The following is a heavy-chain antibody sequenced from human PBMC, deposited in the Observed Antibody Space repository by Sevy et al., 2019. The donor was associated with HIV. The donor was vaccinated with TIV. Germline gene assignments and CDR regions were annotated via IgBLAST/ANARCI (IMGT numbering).Heavy chain of an antibody. J-gene: IGHJ4*02. D-gene: IGHD3-16*01. Sequence: GGSLRLSCTASGFAIDSYSMNWVRQAPGKGLEWVAVISYDGRNNKYNVDSVKGRFTISRDNSKNTLFLQMNSLRAEDSAIYYCARDRGEILHSAFDYWGQGTLVTVSS. CDR1: GFAIDSYS. CDR2: ISYDGRNNK. CDR3: ARDRGEILHSAFDY. V-gene: IGHV3-30*03.